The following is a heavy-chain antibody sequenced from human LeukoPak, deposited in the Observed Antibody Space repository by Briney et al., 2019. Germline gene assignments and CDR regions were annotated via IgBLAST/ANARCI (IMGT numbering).Heavy chain of an antibody. J-gene: IGHJ4*02. V-gene: IGHV3-30*02. CDR1: GFTFSSYG. D-gene: IGHD3-22*01. Sequence: GGSLRLSCAASGFTFSSYGMHWVRQAPGKGLEWVAFIRYDGSNKYYADSVKGRFTISRDNSKNTLYLQMNSLRAEDTAVYYCAKELKYYDSSGPTDYWGQGTLVTVSS. CDR3: AKELKYYDSSGPTDY. CDR2: IRYDGSNK.